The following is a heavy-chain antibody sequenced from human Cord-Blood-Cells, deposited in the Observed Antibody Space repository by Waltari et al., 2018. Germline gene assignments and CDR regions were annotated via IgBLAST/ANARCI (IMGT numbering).Heavy chain of an antibody. CDR1: GFTFSSYG. CDR2: IWYDGSNK. D-gene: IGHD3-16*01. V-gene: IGHV3-33*01. J-gene: IGHJ4*02. CDR3: ARDRFGTFFDY. Sequence: QVQLVESGGGVVQPGRSLRLSCAASGFTFSSYGMHWVRQAPGKGWGWGAVIWYDGSNKYYADSVKGRFTISRDNSKNTLYLQMNSLRAEDTAVYYCARDRFGTFFDYWGQGTLVTVSS.